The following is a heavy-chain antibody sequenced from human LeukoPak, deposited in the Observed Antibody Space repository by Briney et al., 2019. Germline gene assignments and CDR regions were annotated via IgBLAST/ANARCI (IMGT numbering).Heavy chain of an antibody. V-gene: IGHV3-21*01. CDR2: ITTSSDYI. D-gene: IGHD6-13*01. CDR3: ATSSLTAVDY. Sequence: GGSLRLSCAASGFTFSSYSMNWVRQAPGKGLEWVSSITTSSDYIYYADSVKGRFTISRDNAKNSLYLQMNSLRVEDTAVYYCATSSLTAVDYWGQGTLVTVSS. CDR1: GFTFSSYS. J-gene: IGHJ4*02.